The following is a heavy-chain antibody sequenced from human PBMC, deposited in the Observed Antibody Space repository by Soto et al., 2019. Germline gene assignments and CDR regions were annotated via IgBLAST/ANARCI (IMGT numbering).Heavy chain of an antibody. Sequence: QVQLVQSGAEVKKPGSSVKVSCKASGGTFSGYGISWVRQAPGQGLEWVGGFIPILGTPNYAQKFQGSVTITADESTSTAYMELKSLRSEDTAVYYCARSSGWQNYYYYGMDVWGQGTTVTVSS. CDR3: ARSSGWQNYYYYGMDV. V-gene: IGHV1-69*11. J-gene: IGHJ6*02. CDR1: GGTFSGYG. CDR2: FIPILGTP. D-gene: IGHD6-19*01.